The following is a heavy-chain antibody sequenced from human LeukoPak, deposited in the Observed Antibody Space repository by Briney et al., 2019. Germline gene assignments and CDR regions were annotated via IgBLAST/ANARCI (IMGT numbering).Heavy chain of an antibody. CDR2: IIPIFGTA. CDR3: ARDNYDILTGTPQGGMDV. CDR1: GGTFSRHA. J-gene: IGHJ6*04. D-gene: IGHD3-9*01. Sequence: GASVKVCCKASGGTFSRHAISWGRQAPGHGVEWMGGIIPIFGTANYAQKFPGRVTITADESTSTAYIELSSLRSEDTAVYYCARDNYDILTGTPQGGMDVWGKGTTVTVSS. V-gene: IGHV1-69*13.